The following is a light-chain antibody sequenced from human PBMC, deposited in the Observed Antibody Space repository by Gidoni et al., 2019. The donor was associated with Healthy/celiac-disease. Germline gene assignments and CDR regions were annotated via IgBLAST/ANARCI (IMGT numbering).Light chain of an antibody. Sequence: DMQMTQSPSTLAASVGDRVTITCRAIQSISSWLAWYQQKPGKPPKLLIYKASSLESGVPSRFSGSGSGTEFTLTISSLQPDDFATYYCQQYNSYSPATFGQGTKVEIK. J-gene: IGKJ1*01. CDR3: QQYNSYSPAT. CDR2: KAS. V-gene: IGKV1-5*03. CDR1: QSISSW.